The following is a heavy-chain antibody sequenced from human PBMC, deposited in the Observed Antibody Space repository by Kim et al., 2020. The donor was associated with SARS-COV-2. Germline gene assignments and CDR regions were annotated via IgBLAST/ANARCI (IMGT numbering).Heavy chain of an antibody. J-gene: IGHJ6*02. CDR1: GFTFSSYG. CDR2: IWYDGSNK. D-gene: IGHD3-10*01. V-gene: IGHV3-33*01. Sequence: GGSLRLSCAASGFTFSSYGMHWVRQAPGKGLEWVAVIWYDGSNKYYADSVKGRFTISRDNSKNTLYLQMNSLRAEDTAVYYCARDRGITMVRGVISYGMDVWGQGPTVTVSS. CDR3: ARDRGITMVRGVISYGMDV.